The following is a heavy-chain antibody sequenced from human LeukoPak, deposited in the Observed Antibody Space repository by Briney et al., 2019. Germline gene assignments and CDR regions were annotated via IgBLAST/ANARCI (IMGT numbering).Heavy chain of an antibody. D-gene: IGHD3-3*01. CDR1: GYTFTSYG. CDR3: ARGRSVTIFGVVIISWFDP. CDR2: ISAYNGNT. Sequence: ASVTVSCTASGYTFTSYGISWVRQAPGQGLEWMGWISAYNGNTNYAQKLQGRVTMTTDTSTSTAYMELRSLRSDDTAVYYCARGRSVTIFGVVIISWFDPWGQGTLVTVSS. V-gene: IGHV1-18*01. J-gene: IGHJ5*02.